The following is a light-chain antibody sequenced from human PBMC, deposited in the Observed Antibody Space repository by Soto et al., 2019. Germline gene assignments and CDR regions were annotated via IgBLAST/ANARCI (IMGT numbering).Light chain of an antibody. J-gene: IGKJ1*01. CDR3: QQSFSTPWT. CDR2: DAT. V-gene: IGKV1-39*01. Sequence: DIHMTQSPSSLSASVGDRVTLTCRASQTISTFLNWYQHKPGKAPKLLIYDATNVFSGVPSRFSGSGSGTDFTLTISSLQPEDVATYSCQQSFSTPWTFGQGTKVEVK. CDR1: QTISTF.